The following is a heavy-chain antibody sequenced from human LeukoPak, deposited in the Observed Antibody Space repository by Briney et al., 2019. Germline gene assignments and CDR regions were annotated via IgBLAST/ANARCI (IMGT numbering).Heavy chain of an antibody. J-gene: IGHJ4*02. CDR2: ISGSGGST. CDR3: ESYCSSTSCYRVFDY. D-gene: IGHD2-2*02. Sequence: GGSLRLSCAASGFTFSSYAMSWVRQAPGKGLEWVSAISGSGGSTYYADSVKGRFTISRDNSKNTLYLQMNSLRAEDTAVYYCESYCSSTSCYRVFDYWGQGTLVTVSS. V-gene: IGHV3-23*01. CDR1: GFTFSSYA.